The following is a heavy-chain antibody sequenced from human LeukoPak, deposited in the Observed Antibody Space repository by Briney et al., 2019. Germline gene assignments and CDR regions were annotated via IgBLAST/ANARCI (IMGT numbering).Heavy chain of an antibody. V-gene: IGHV3-11*01. CDR1: GFTFSDYY. D-gene: IGHD1-14*01. CDR3: AKVRAETLGGRGFDY. J-gene: IGHJ4*02. CDR2: ISSGGSTI. Sequence: PGGSLRLSCAVSGFTFSDYYMSWIRQAPGKGLEWVSYISSGGSTISHADSVKGRFTISRDNSKNSLFLQMNSLRAEDTALYFCAKVRAETLGGRGFDYWGQGTLVTVSS.